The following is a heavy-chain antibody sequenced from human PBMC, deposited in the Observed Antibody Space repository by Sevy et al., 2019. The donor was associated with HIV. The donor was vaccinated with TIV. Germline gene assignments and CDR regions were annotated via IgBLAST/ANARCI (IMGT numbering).Heavy chain of an antibody. Sequence: GGSLRLSCTASGFTFSRNAMSWVRQAPGKGLEWASGITGSGGSTYYADSAKGRFTISRDNSKNTLYLQMNSLRVEDTAVYYCAKVGYCSSTSCYSIYYGMDVWGQGTTVTVSS. J-gene: IGHJ6*02. D-gene: IGHD2-2*02. CDR1: GFTFSRNA. V-gene: IGHV3-23*01. CDR2: ITGSGGST. CDR3: AKVGYCSSTSCYSIYYGMDV.